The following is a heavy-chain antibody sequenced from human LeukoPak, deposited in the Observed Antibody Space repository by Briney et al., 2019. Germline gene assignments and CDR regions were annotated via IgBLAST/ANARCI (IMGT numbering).Heavy chain of an antibody. CDR3: ARSEAYCGGDCYPVYFDY. D-gene: IGHD2-21*02. J-gene: IGHJ4*02. Sequence: ASVKVSCKASGYTFTSYAMHWVRQAPGQRLEWMGWINAGNGNTKYSQKFQGRVTITRDTSASTAYMELSSLRSEDTAVYYGARSEAYCGGDCYPVYFDYWGQGTLVTVSS. CDR2: INAGNGNT. V-gene: IGHV1-3*01. CDR1: GYTFTSYA.